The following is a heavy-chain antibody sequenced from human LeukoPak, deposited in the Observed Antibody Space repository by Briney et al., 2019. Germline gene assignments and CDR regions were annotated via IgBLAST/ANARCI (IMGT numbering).Heavy chain of an antibody. CDR3: AGRLPGYSSGWHDLDY. J-gene: IGHJ4*02. V-gene: IGHV3-48*03. CDR1: GFTLSSYE. Sequence: GGSLRLSCAACGFTLSSYEMNWVRQAPGKGLEGVSYISSSGSIIYYADSVKSRFTISRDNAKNSLYLQMTSLRAEDTAVYYCAGRLPGYSSGWHDLDYWGQGTLVTVSS. D-gene: IGHD6-19*01. CDR2: ISSSGSII.